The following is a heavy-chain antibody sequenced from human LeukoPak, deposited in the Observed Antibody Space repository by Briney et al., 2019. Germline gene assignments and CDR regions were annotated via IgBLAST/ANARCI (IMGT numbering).Heavy chain of an antibody. D-gene: IGHD4-17*01. CDR1: SFTFSDYY. J-gene: IGHJ4*02. CDR3: ARESDGDYVDY. Sequence: GGSLRLSCAASSFTFSDYYMSWIRQAPGKGLEWVSYISSRGSTIYYADSVKGRFTISRDNAKNSLYLQMNSLRAEDTAVYYCARESDGDYVDYWGQGTLVTVSS. V-gene: IGHV3-11*04. CDR2: ISSRGSTI.